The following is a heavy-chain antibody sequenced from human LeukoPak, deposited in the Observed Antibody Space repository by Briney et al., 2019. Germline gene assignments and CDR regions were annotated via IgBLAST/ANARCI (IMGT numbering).Heavy chain of an antibody. J-gene: IGHJ6*03. Sequence: SETLSPTCTVSGGSISSYYWSWIRQPAGKGLEWIGRIYTSGSTNYNPSLKSRVTMSVDTSKNQFSLKLSSVTAADTAVYYCARGLRWEGSGAYYYYMDVWGKGTTVTVSS. V-gene: IGHV4-4*07. CDR1: GGSISSYY. CDR3: ARGLRWEGSGAYYYYMDV. CDR2: IYTSGST. D-gene: IGHD1-26*01.